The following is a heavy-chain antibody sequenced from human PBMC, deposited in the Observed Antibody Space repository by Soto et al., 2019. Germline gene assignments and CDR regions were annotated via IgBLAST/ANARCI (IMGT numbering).Heavy chain of an antibody. CDR2: ISGSGGST. J-gene: IGHJ4*02. Sequence: PGGSLRLSCAASGFTFSSYAMSWVRQAPGKGLEWVSAISGSGGSTYYADSVKGRFTISRDNSKNTLYLQMNSLRAEDTAVYYCAKAGNGYDFWSGYVYYFDYWGQGTLVTVSS. D-gene: IGHD3-3*01. V-gene: IGHV3-23*01. CDR1: GFTFSSYA. CDR3: AKAGNGYDFWSGYVYYFDY.